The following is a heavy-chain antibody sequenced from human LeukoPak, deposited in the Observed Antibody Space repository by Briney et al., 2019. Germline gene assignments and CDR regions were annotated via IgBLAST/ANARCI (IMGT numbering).Heavy chain of an antibody. D-gene: IGHD1-26*01. Sequence: ASVKVSCKASGYTFINYYMHWVRQAPGQGLEWMGIVSPNDGSTSYAQKFQGRVTMTRETSTSTAYMELSRLRSDDTAVYYCARDGSDWSSYFDYWGQGTLVTVSS. CDR2: VSPNDGST. CDR1: GYTFINYY. J-gene: IGHJ4*02. CDR3: ARDGSDWSSYFDY. V-gene: IGHV1-46*01.